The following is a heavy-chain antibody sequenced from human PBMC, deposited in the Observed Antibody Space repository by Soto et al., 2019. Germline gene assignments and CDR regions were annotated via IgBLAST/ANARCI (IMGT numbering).Heavy chain of an antibody. CDR2: MDSCVSYT. Sequence: EVQLVQSGAEVKKPGESLRISCKGSGYSFTRYWISWVRQMPGKGLEWMGRMDSCVSYTNYSPSFQGHVTISADKSISTAYLQWSSLKASDTAMYYCARRPYDSSGYADYWGQGTLVTVSS. CDR3: ARRPYDSSGYADY. V-gene: IGHV5-10-1*01. D-gene: IGHD3-22*01. CDR1: GYSFTRYW. J-gene: IGHJ4*02.